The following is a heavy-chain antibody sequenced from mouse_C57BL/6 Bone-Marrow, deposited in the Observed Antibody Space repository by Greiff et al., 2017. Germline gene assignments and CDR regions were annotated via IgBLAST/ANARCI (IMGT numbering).Heavy chain of an antibody. Sequence: QVQLQQSGAELVKPGASVKLSCKASGYTFTSYWMHWVKQRPGQGLEWIGMIHPNSGSTNYNEKFKSKATLTVDKSSSTAYMQLSSLTSEDSAVYYCARHCYWYFDVWGTGTTVTVSS. CDR1: GYTFTSYW. CDR2: IHPNSGST. J-gene: IGHJ1*03. CDR3: ARHCYWYFDV. V-gene: IGHV1-64*01.